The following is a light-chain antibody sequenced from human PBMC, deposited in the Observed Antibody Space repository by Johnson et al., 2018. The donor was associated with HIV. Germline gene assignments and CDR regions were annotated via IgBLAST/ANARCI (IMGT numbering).Light chain of an antibody. CDR1: SSNIGKNY. V-gene: IGLV1-51*01. CDR2: DNN. J-gene: IGLJ1*01. Sequence: QSVLTQPPSVSSAPRQKVTISCSGSSSNIGKNYVSWYRHLPGTAPKLLIYDNNKRPSGIPDRFSDSKSGTSATLGITGLQTGDAADYYCGTWDSSLSAHFVFGSGTKITVL. CDR3: GTWDSSLSAHFV.